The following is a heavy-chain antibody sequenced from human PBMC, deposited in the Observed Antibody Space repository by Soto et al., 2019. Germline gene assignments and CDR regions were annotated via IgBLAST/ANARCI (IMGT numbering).Heavy chain of an antibody. Sequence: QVQLVQSGAEVKNPGSSVKVSCKASGGTFSSYAISWVRQAPGQGLEWMGGIIPIFGTANYAQKFQGRVTIAANESPSTAYMELSSLRSEDTAVYYCAREGGRKMATPQLDYWGKRTLVTVSS. D-gene: IGHD5-12*01. CDR3: AREGGRKMATPQLDY. V-gene: IGHV1-69*12. CDR1: GGTFSSYA. CDR2: IIPIFGTA. J-gene: IGHJ4*02.